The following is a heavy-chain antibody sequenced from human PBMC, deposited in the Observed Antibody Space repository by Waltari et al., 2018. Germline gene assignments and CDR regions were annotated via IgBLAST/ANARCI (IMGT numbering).Heavy chain of an antibody. CDR3: ARIAMANDY. CDR1: GYTFTSYG. V-gene: IGHV1-2*06. J-gene: IGHJ4*02. D-gene: IGHD5-18*01. Sequence: QVQLVQSGAEVKKPGASVKVSCKASGYTFTSYGISWVRQAPGQGLEWMGRINPNSGGTNYAQKFQGRVTMTRDTSISTAYMELSRLRSDDTAVYYCARIAMANDYWGQGTLVTVSS. CDR2: INPNSGGT.